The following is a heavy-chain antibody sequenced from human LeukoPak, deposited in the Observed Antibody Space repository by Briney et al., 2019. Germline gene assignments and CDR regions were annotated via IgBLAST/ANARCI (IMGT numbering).Heavy chain of an antibody. CDR3: ARYKVSTGWDQAYCGGDCYSGAFDI. CDR1: GGSFSGYY. J-gene: IGHJ3*02. CDR2: INHSGST. V-gene: IGHV4-34*01. D-gene: IGHD2-21*02. Sequence: SETLSLTCAVYGGSFSGYYWSWIRQPPGKGLEWIGEINHSGSTNYNPSLKSRVTISVDTSKNQFSLKLSSVTAADTAVYYCARYKVSTGWDQAYCGGDCYSGAFDIWGQGTMVTVSS.